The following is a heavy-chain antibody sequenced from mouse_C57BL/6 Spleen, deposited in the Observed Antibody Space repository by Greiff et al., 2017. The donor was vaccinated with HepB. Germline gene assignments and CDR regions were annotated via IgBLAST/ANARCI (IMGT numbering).Heavy chain of an antibody. Sequence: QVQLQQPGAELVMPGASVKLSCKASGYTFTSYWMHWVKQRPGQGLEWIGEIDPSDSYTNYNQKFKGKSTLTVDKSSSTAYMQLRSLTSEDSAVYYCARLEDGYYGYWGQGTTLTVSS. V-gene: IGHV1-69*01. CDR2: IDPSDSYT. J-gene: IGHJ2*01. CDR1: GYTFTSYW. D-gene: IGHD2-3*01. CDR3: ARLEDGYYGY.